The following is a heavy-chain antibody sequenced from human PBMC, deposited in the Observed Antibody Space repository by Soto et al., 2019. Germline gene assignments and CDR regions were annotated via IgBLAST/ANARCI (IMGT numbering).Heavy chain of an antibody. CDR3: AGTHYDYVWGRPGAFDI. CDR1: GGTFSSYA. V-gene: IGHV1-69*13. Sequence: SVKVSCKASGGTFSSYAISWVRQAPGQGLEWMGGIIPIFGTANYAQKFQGRVTITADESTSTAYMELSSLRSEDTAVYYCAGTHYDYVWGRPGAFDIWGQGTMVTVSS. J-gene: IGHJ3*02. CDR2: IIPIFGTA. D-gene: IGHD3-16*01.